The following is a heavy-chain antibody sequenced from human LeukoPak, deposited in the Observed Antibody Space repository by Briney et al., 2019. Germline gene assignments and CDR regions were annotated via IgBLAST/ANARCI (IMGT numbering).Heavy chain of an antibody. D-gene: IGHD5-24*01. J-gene: IGHJ6*03. V-gene: IGHV4-31*10. CDR1: GGSIGSGTFY. CDR2: AYDTGFT. Sequence: SETRSLTCTVSGGSIGSGTFYWNWIRQSPGRGLEWIGYAYDTGFTYYHPSLKSRVTISADPSKKQFSLYPRSVTAADTAVDRCARGRDDYNDAPPPYYYYMDVWGKGTTVTVSS. CDR3: ARGRDDYNDAPPPYYYYMDV.